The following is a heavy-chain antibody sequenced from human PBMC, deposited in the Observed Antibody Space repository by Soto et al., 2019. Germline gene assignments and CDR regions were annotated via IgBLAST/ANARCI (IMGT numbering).Heavy chain of an antibody. CDR2: ISGSGGST. J-gene: IGHJ4*02. CDR1: GFTRSSYA. V-gene: IGHV3-23*01. D-gene: IGHD3-22*01. Sequence: GGSLRRSWAASGFTRSSYAMSWVRQAPGKGLEWVSAISGSGGSTYYADSVKGRFPISRDNSENTLYLQMNSLRAEDTAVYYCAKDGYYDSSSYYTPGYLDCKDQGTPVTVCS. CDR3: AKDGYYDSSSYYTPGYLDC.